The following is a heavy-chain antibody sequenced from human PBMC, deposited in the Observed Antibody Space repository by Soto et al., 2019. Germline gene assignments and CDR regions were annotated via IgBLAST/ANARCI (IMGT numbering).Heavy chain of an antibody. CDR2: IYHTGNT. CDR1: GGSISNSRYY. D-gene: IGHD4-4*01. Sequence: SETLSLTCTVSGGSISNSRYYWAWIRQPPGKGLEWIGSIYHTGNTYYNPSLKSRVTMSLDTSKHQFSLRLSSVTAVDTAVYYCARIATTTLGGPIDYWGRGTLVTVSS. CDR3: ARIATTTLGGPIDY. J-gene: IGHJ4*02. V-gene: IGHV4-39*07.